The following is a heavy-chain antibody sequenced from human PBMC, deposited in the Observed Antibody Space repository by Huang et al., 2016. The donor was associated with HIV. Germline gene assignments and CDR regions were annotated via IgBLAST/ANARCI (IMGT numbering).Heavy chain of an antibody. Sequence: EVQLVESGGGLVQPGGSLRLSFSASGFDLKINRMNWGRQAPGKGMEWVSYIDGSSNRVYYADSVKGRFTISRDNARKSVFLRMNSLRVEDTAVYYCVREGSSSYSEPFDHWGQGTLVTVSS. V-gene: IGHV3-48*01. D-gene: IGHD3-10*01. CDR1: GFDLKINR. CDR3: VREGSSSYSEPFDH. CDR2: IDGSSNRV. J-gene: IGHJ4*02.